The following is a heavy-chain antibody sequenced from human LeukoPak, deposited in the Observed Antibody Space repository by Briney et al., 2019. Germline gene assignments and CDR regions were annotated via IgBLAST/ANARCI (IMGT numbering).Heavy chain of an antibody. V-gene: IGHV3-23*01. Sequence: GGSLRLSCAASGFAFSSYVMTWVRQAPGKGLEWVSGISGSGGSTYDADSVKGRFTISRDNSKNTLFLQMNSLRAEDTAVYYCAREIFNGFDIWGQGTMVTVSS. CDR3: AREIFNGFDI. CDR1: GFAFSSYV. J-gene: IGHJ3*02. CDR2: ISGSGGST.